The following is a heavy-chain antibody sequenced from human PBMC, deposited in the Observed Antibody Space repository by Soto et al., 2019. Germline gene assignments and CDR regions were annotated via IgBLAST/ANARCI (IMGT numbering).Heavy chain of an antibody. CDR1: GGSISSYY. V-gene: IGHV4-59*08. J-gene: IGHJ4*02. CDR2: IYYSGST. Sequence: QVQLQESGPGLVKPSETLSLTCTVSGGSISSYYWSWIRQPPGKGLEWIGYIYYSGSTNYNPSLKSRVTISVDTSKNQFSLKLSSVTAADTAVYYCARQPATNDILTGYEYFDYWGQGTLVTVSS. CDR3: ARQPATNDILTGYEYFDY. D-gene: IGHD3-9*01.